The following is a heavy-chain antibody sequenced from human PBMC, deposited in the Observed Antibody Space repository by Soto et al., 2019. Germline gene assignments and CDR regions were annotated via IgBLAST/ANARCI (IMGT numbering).Heavy chain of an antibody. CDR1: GGSISSGGYY. CDR2: IYYSGSI. Sequence: SETLSLTCTVSGGSISSGGYYWSWIRQHPGKGLEWIGYIYYSGSINYNPSLNSRVTISVDKSKNHFSLSLISVTAADTAVYYCARAARGYSYFDYWGQGTLVTVSS. CDR3: ARAARGYSYFDY. J-gene: IGHJ4*02. D-gene: IGHD5-18*01. V-gene: IGHV4-31*03.